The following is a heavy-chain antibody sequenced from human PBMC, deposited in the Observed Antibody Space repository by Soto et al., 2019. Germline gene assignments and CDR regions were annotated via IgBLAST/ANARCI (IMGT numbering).Heavy chain of an antibody. D-gene: IGHD3-9*01. Sequence: ASVKVSCKASGYTFTSYAMHWVRQAPGQRLEWMGWINAGNGNTKYSQKFQGRVTITRDTSASTAYMELSSLRSEDTAVYYCARGLYYDILTGPTSYNWFDPWGQGTLVTVSS. J-gene: IGHJ5*02. CDR1: GYTFTSYA. CDR3: ARGLYYDILTGPTSYNWFDP. CDR2: INAGNGNT. V-gene: IGHV1-3*01.